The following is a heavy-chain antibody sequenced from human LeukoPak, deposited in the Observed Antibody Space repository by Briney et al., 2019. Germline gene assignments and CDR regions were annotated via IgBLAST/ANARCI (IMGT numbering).Heavy chain of an antibody. J-gene: IGHJ4*02. Sequence: ASVTVSSKASAYTFTIFGISWVRHAPGQGLGWMGWISAYNGNTNSAQKLQGRVTMTTDTSTSTAYMELTSLRSDDKAVYYCARVIAVADLIDYWGQGTLVTVSS. V-gene: IGHV1-18*01. CDR1: AYTFTIFG. CDR3: ARVIAVADLIDY. CDR2: ISAYNGNT. D-gene: IGHD6-19*01.